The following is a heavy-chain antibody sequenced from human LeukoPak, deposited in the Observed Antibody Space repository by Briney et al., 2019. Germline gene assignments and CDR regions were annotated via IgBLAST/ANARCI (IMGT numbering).Heavy chain of an antibody. CDR1: GGSFSGYY. V-gene: IGHV4-34*01. CDR3: ARRPRGFSGYDLDY. CDR2: ISHSGNT. D-gene: IGHD5-12*01. Sequence: SETLSLTCAVYGGSFSGYYWNWLRQPPGQGLEWIGDISHSGNTNYNPSLKSRVTISIDTSKAQFSLKLSSVTAAGTAVYYCARRPRGFSGYDLDYWGGGTLVTVSS. J-gene: IGHJ4*02.